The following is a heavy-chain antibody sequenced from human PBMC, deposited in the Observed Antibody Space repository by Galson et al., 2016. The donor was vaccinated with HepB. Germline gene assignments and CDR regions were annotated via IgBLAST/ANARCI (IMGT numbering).Heavy chain of an antibody. CDR1: NFTFTTHG. V-gene: IGHV1-18*01. CDR3: ARGLRWYGTPMDV. D-gene: IGHD6-13*01. Sequence: SVKVSCKASNFTFTTHGVTWVRQAPGRGPEWMGWISHDNGKTDHAPKVQDRLIMTTDTSTNTAYMELRGLISDDTAVYYCARGLRWYGTPMDVWGPGTTVTVSS. CDR2: ISHDNGKT. J-gene: IGHJ6*02.